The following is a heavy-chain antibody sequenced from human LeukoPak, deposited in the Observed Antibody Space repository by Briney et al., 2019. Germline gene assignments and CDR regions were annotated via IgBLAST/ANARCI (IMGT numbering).Heavy chain of an antibody. V-gene: IGHV3-15*01. D-gene: IGHD4/OR15-4a*01. CDR2: IKSKTAGGTR. J-gene: IGHJ3*02. CDR3: TTFDYAAFLI. Sequence: VNPGGSLTLSCAVSGFTSSNAWMSWVRQAPGKGLEWVGRIKSKTAGGTRDYAAPVKGRFTISRDDSKNTLYLQMNSLKTEDTAVYYCTTFDYAAFLIWGQGTMVTVSS. CDR1: GFTSSNAW.